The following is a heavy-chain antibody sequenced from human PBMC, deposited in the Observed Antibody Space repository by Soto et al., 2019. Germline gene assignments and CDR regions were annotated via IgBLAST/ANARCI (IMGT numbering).Heavy chain of an antibody. D-gene: IGHD2-2*01. Sequence: VQLLESGGGLVQPGGSLRLSCAASGFTFSSYAMSWVRQAPGKGLEWVSAISGSGGSTYYADSVKGRFTISRDNSKNTLYLQMNSLRAEDTAVYYCAKGSMVVPAAPYYFDYWGQGTLVTVSS. CDR2: ISGSGGST. CDR1: GFTFSSYA. J-gene: IGHJ4*02. V-gene: IGHV3-23*01. CDR3: AKGSMVVPAAPYYFDY.